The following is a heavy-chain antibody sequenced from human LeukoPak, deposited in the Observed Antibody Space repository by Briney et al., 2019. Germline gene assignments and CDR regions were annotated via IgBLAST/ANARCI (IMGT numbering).Heavy chain of an antibody. CDR1: GGSISSSNW. J-gene: IGHJ4*02. D-gene: IGHD3-16*01. V-gene: IGHV4-4*02. CDR2: IYHSGST. CDR3: ARRMGKWSLFDY. Sequence: SETLSLTCAVSGGSISSSNWYSWVRQPPGKGLEWIGEIYHSGSTNYNPSLKSRVTISVDKSKNQFSLKLSSVTAADTAVYYCARRMGKWSLFDYWGQGTLVTVSS.